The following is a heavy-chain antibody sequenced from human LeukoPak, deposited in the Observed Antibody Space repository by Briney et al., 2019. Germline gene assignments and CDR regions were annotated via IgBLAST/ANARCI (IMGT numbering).Heavy chain of an antibody. V-gene: IGHV4-39*01. Sequence: SETLSLTCTVSGGSISSSSYYWGWIRQPPGKGLEWIGSICYSGSTYYNPSLKSRVTISVDTSKNQFSLKLSSVTAADTAVYYCARQTSGSGWYYFDYWGQGTLVTVSS. CDR2: ICYSGST. J-gene: IGHJ4*02. CDR3: ARQTSGSGWYYFDY. CDR1: GGSISSSSYY. D-gene: IGHD6-19*01.